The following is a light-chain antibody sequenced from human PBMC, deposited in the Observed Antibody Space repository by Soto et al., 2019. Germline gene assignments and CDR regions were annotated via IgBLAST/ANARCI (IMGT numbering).Light chain of an antibody. Sequence: QAVVTQSPSASASLGASVKHTCTLSSGHSSYAIAWHQQQPEKGPRYLMKLNSDGSHSKGDGIPDRFSGSSSGAERYLIISSLQSEDEADYYCQTWGTGIHVFGTGTKLTVL. CDR1: SGHSSYA. CDR2: LNSDGSH. CDR3: QTWGTGIHV. V-gene: IGLV4-69*01. J-gene: IGLJ1*01.